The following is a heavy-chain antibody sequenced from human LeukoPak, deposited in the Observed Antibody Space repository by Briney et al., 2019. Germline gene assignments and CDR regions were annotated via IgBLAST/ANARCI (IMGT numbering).Heavy chain of an antibody. D-gene: IGHD2-2*01. CDR2: IYASGST. CDR3: TKDTYCSGTTCNGGPGDY. V-gene: IGHV4-4*07. J-gene: IGHJ4*02. Sequence: SXXLXLTCTVSGGSISSQYWSWIRQPAGKGLEWIGRIYASGSTNYNPSLKSRVTMSVDTSKNQFSLKLSSVTAADTAVFYCTKDTYCSGTTCNGGPGDYWGQGILVTVSS. CDR1: GGSISSQY.